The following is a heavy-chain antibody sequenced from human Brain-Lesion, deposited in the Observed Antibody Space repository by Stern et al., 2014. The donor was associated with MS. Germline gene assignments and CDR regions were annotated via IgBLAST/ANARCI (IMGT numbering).Heavy chain of an antibody. J-gene: IGHJ4*02. D-gene: IGHD1-26*01. Sequence: QVQLVQSGAEVKKPGASVKVSCKVSGYTLTELSMHWVRQAPRKGLEWMGGFEPEDGETIYAQKFQGRVTMTEDTSTDTAYMELGRLRTEDTAVYYCPTLSPGADGNYYRHFDYWGQGTLVTVSS. CDR2: FEPEDGET. CDR1: GYTLTELS. V-gene: IGHV1-24*01. CDR3: PTLSPGADGNYYRHFDY.